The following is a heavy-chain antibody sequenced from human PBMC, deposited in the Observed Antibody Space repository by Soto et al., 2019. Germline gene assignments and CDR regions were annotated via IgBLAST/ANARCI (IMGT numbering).Heavy chain of an antibody. CDR2: ITSNGGNT. CDR3: ARRIPFGYAMDV. D-gene: IGHD2-21*01. Sequence: EVQLVESGGGLVQPGGSLRLSCAASGFTFSSYAMHWVRQAPGKELEYVSAITSNGGNTDYASSVKGRFTISRDNSKNTLYLQMGSLRAEDMAVYYCARRIPFGYAMDVWGQGTTVTVSS. CDR1: GFTFSSYA. J-gene: IGHJ6*02. V-gene: IGHV3-64*01.